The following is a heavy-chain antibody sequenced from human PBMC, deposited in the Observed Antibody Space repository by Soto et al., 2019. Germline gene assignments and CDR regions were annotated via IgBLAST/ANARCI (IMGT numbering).Heavy chain of an antibody. CDR2: ISGSGGST. V-gene: IGHV3-23*01. J-gene: IGHJ6*02. CDR3: AKGRSSSSGRIYYYGMDV. Sequence: EVQLLESGGGLVQPGGSLRLSCAASGFTFSSYAMSWVRQAPGKGLEWVSAISGSGGSTYYADSVKGRFTISRDNSKNTLYLQMNSLRAEDTAVYYCAKGRSSSSGRIYYYGMDVWGQGTTVTVSS. D-gene: IGHD6-6*01. CDR1: GFTFSSYA.